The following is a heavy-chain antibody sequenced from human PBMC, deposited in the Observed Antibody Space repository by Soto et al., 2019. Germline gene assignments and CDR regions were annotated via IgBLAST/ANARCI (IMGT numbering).Heavy chain of an antibody. V-gene: IGHV1-18*01. CDR1: GYTFTSYG. CDR2: ISAYNGNT. CDR3: ARDRSSGWYNFRLWNYYGMDV. D-gene: IGHD6-19*01. J-gene: IGHJ6*02. Sequence: GASVKVSCKASGYTFTSYGISWVRQAPGQGLEWMGWISAYNGNTNYAQKLQGRVTMTTDTSTSTAYMELRSLRSDDTAVYYCARDRSSGWYNFRLWNYYGMDVWGQGTTVTVSS.